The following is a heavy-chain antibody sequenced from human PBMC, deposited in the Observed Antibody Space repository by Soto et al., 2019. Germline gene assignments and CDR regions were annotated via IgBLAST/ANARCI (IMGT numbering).Heavy chain of an antibody. CDR1: GFTFSSND. J-gene: IGHJ3*01. CDR2: ICSGGST. CDR3: ATRPLLPGSP. V-gene: IGHV3-53*01. Sequence: EVQLVESGGGLIQPGGSLRLSCAASGFTFSSNDMNWVRQAPGKGLEWVSLICSGGSTYYADSVKGRFTFSRDNSKSTLCLQMSMQRAEDTAVYYCATRPLLPGSPWGQGTMVTVSS. D-gene: IGHD3-22*01.